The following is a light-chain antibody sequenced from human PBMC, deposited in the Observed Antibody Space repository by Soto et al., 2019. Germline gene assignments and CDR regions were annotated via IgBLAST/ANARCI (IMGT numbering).Light chain of an antibody. CDR3: GTWDSSLSAVV. J-gene: IGLJ2*01. Sequence: QSVLTQPPSVSAAPGQRVTISCSGSSSNIGSNYVSWYQQLPGTAPKLLIYDNHNRPSGIPDRFSGSKSSTSATLGITGLQTGDEADYYCGTWDSSLSAVVFGGGTKVTVL. V-gene: IGLV1-51*01. CDR1: SSNIGSNY. CDR2: DNH.